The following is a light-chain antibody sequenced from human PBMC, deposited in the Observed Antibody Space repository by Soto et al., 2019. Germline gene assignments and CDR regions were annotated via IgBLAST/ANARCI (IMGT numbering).Light chain of an antibody. CDR3: SSSAGTKKMV. V-gene: IGLV2-8*01. J-gene: IGLJ2*01. CDR2: EVN. Sequence: QSALTQPPSASGSPGQSVTISCTGTSSDVGASNYVSWYQQHPGKAPKLMIYEVNKRPSGVPDRFSASKSGNTASLTVSGLQAEDEADYYCSSSAGTKKMVFGGGTKLTVL. CDR1: SSDVGASNY.